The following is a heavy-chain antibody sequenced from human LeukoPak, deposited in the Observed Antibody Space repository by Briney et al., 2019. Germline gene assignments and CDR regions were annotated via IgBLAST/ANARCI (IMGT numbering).Heavy chain of an antibody. J-gene: IGHJ4*02. Sequence: PGGSLRLSCAASGFTFSSYWMSWVRQAPGKGLEWVANIKQDGSEKYYVDSVKGRFTISRDNAKNSLYLQMNSLRAEDTAVYYCARDGYSSSSGGYDFDYWRQGTLVTVSS. V-gene: IGHV3-7*03. CDR2: IKQDGSEK. CDR3: ARDGYSSSSGGYDFDY. D-gene: IGHD6-6*01. CDR1: GFTFSSYW.